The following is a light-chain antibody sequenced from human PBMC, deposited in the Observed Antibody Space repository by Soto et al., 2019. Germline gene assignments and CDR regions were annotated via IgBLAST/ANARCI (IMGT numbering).Light chain of an antibody. CDR3: QQSFGAPRT. CDR1: QSISTY. Sequence: DIQMTQSPSSLSASLGDRVTVTCRASQSISTYLNWFQQRPGKAPKLLIYGAYTLQDGVPSRFSGSGSETEFTLTISSLQPEDFATYYCQQSFGAPRTFGHGTRVDIK. CDR2: GAY. V-gene: IGKV1-39*01. J-gene: IGKJ1*01.